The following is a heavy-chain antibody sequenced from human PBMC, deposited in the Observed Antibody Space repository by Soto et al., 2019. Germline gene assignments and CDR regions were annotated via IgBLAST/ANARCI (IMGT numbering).Heavy chain of an antibody. CDR2: IYWNDNE. D-gene: IGHD6-19*01. V-gene: IGHV2-5*01. J-gene: IGHJ4*02. Sequence: QITLKESGPTLVKPTQTLTLTCTFSGFSLRDYAVGVGWIRQPPGKALEWLSFIYWNDNEYYSPSLRSRLTISKDTSKNQVVLTITNMDPVDTATYYCAHGSGWLFDYWGQGTLVTVSS. CDR3: AHGSGWLFDY. CDR1: GFSLRDYAVG.